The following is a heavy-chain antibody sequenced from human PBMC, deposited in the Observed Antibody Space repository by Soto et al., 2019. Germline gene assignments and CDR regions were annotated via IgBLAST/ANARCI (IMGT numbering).Heavy chain of an antibody. CDR2: INAGNGNT. CDR3: ASALPARKAYHWFDT. D-gene: IGHD2-2*01. J-gene: IGHJ5*02. V-gene: IGHV1-3*01. Sequence: ASVKVSSKASGYTFTSYAMHSLRQSPGQRLEWMGWINAGNGNTKYAQKFQGRVTITRDKSASTAYMELSSLRSEDTAVYYWASALPARKAYHWFDTRGQGTLVT. CDR1: GYTFTSYA.